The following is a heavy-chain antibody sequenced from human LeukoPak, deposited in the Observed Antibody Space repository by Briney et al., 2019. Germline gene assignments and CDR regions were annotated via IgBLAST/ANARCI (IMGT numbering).Heavy chain of an antibody. CDR3: ARGDSAPYFLPSRLPY. CDR2: ISPGSDFT. V-gene: IGHV3-21*06. J-gene: IGHJ4*02. D-gene: IGHD3-22*01. CDR1: GFFFGDFG. Sequence: GGSLTLSCAASGFFFGDFGMNWVRQSPGKELEWVSSISPGSDFTYYADSMKGRFTISRDNAKSSLYLQMNSLRADDTAVYYCARGDSAPYFLPSRLPYWGQGILVTVSS.